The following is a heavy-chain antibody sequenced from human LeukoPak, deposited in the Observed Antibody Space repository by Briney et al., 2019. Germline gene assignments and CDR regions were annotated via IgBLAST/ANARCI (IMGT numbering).Heavy chain of an antibody. D-gene: IGHD3-3*01. J-gene: IGHJ5*02. CDR2: IIPIFGTA. CDR3: ARASLRFLEWSYNWFVP. V-gene: IGHV1-69*05. Sequence: ASVKVSCKASGGTFSSYAISWVRQAPGQGLEWMGGIIPIFGTANYAQKFQGRVTITTDESTSTAYMELSSLRSEDTAVYYCARASLRFLEWSYNWFVPWGQGTLVTVSP. CDR1: GGTFSSYA.